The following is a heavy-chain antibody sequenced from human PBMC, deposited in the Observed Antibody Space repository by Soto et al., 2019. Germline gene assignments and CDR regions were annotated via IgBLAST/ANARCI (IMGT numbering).Heavy chain of an antibody. CDR3: VRDGPHITIFGYGDY. Sequence: SETLSLTCTVSGGSISDSSHYWAWIRQPPGKGLEWIATINYSGRTYYNPSLRSRVTISVDTSRDQFSLNLNSVTAADTAVYYCVRDGPHITIFGYGDYWGQGNLVTVSS. CDR1: GGSISDSSHY. V-gene: IGHV4-39*02. J-gene: IGHJ4*02. D-gene: IGHD3-3*01. CDR2: INYSGRT.